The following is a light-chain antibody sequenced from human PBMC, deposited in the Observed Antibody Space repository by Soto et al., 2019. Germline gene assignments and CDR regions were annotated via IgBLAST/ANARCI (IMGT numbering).Light chain of an antibody. CDR2: EVS. CDR1: SSDVGSYSR. V-gene: IGLV2-18*02. J-gene: IGLJ2*01. CDR3: SSYTISGVV. Sequence: QSALTQPPSVSGSPGQSVTISCTGTSSDVGSYSRVSWYQQPPGTAPKLMIHEVSNRPSGVPDRFSGSKSGNTASLTISGLQAEDEADYYCSSYTISGVVFGGGTKVTVL.